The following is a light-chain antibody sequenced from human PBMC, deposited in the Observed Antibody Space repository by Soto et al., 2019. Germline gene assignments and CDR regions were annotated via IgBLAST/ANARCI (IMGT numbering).Light chain of an antibody. V-gene: IGKV1-5*01. CDR1: QSISSW. J-gene: IGKJ1*01. CDR2: DVS. CDR3: QQYDSYSWT. Sequence: DIQMTQSPSTLSASVGDRVAITCRASQSISSWLAWYQQKPGKAPKLLIYDVSSLESGVPSRFSGSGSGTEFILTISSLQPDDFATYYCQQYDSYSWTFDQGTKVDNK.